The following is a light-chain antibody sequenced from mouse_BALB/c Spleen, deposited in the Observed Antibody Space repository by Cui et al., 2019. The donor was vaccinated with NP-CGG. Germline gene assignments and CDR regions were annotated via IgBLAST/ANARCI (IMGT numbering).Light chain of an antibody. CDR3: ALWYSNHWV. Sequence: HAVVTQEAALTTSPGETVTLTCRSSAGAVTTNNYANWVQEKPDHLFTGLIGGTNNRAPGVPARFSGSLIGDKAALTITRAQTEDEAIYFCALWYSNHWVFGGGTKLTVL. CDR1: AGAVTTNNY. V-gene: IGLV1*01. J-gene: IGLJ1*01. CDR2: GTN.